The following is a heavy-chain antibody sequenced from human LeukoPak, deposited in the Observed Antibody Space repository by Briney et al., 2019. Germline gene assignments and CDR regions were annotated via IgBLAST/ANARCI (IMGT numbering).Heavy chain of an antibody. CDR1: GGTFISYA. CDR3: ARGRSYYSPALELRKYYFDY. V-gene: IGHV1-69*01. CDR2: IIPIFGTA. D-gene: IGHD1-26*01. Sequence: SVKVSCKASGGTFISYAISWVRQAPGQGLEWMGGIIPIFGTANYAQKFQGRVTITADESTSTAYMELSSLRSEDTAVYYCARGRSYYSPALELRKYYFDYWGQGTLVTVSS. J-gene: IGHJ4*02.